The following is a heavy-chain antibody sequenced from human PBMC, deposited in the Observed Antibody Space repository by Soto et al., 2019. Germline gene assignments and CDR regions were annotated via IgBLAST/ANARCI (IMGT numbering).Heavy chain of an antibody. V-gene: IGHV1-8*01. CDR1: GYTFTSYD. CDR3: ARYGAYYHGMDV. D-gene: IGHD1-26*01. Sequence: GASVKVSCKASGYTFTSYDIHWVRQATGQGLEWMGCMNPNSGITESAQKFQGRVTMTRTTSTTTAYMELSSLRSDDPAVYYCARYGAYYHGMDVWGQGTTVTVSS. CDR2: MNPNSGIT. J-gene: IGHJ6*02.